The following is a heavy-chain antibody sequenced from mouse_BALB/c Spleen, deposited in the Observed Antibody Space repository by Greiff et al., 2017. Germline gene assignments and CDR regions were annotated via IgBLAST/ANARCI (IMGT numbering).Heavy chain of an antibody. J-gene: IGHJ2*01. CDR3: AREGDYGSSLDY. D-gene: IGHD1-1*01. Sequence: EVQRVESGGGLVKPGGSLKLSCAASGFTFSDYYMYWVRQTPEKRLEWVATISDGGSYTYYPDSVKGRFTISRDNAKNNLYLQMSSLKSEDTAMYYCAREGDYGSSLDYWGQGTTLTVSS. V-gene: IGHV5-4*02. CDR2: ISDGGSYT. CDR1: GFTFSDYY.